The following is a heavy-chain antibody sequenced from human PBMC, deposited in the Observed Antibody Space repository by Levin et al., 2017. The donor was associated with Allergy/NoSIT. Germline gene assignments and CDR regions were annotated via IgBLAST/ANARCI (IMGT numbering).Heavy chain of an antibody. CDR1: GYAFTSHN. D-gene: IGHD2-15*01. Sequence: ASVKVSCKAPGYAFTSHNMHWVRQAPGQGLEWMGIIDPSGGSATYAQKFQGRVTMTRDTSTSTDYLELSSLRSEDTAVYYCARDSGAWSFDYWGQGTLVIVSS. CDR2: IDPSGGSA. J-gene: IGHJ4*02. V-gene: IGHV1-46*03. CDR3: ARDSGAWSFDY.